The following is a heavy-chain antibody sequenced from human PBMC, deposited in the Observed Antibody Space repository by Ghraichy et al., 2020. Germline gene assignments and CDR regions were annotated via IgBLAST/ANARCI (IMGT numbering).Heavy chain of an antibody. CDR3: ARRVAVAGTWIWYLDL. CDR1: GFTFSSYW. Sequence: LSLTCAASGFTFSSYWMSWVRQAPGKGLEWVANIKPDVSERYYLDSVKGRFTISRDNAENSRYLQMHSLRAEDTAVYYCARRVAVAGTWIWYLDLWGHGTLVSVSS. V-gene: IGHV3-7*03. CDR2: IKPDVSER. J-gene: IGHJ2*01. D-gene: IGHD6-19*01.